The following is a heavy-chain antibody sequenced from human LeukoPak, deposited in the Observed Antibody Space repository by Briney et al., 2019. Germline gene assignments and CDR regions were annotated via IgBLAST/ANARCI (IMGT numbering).Heavy chain of an antibody. CDR1: GFTFRSYW. CDR2: INQDGSEK. V-gene: IGHV3-7*01. J-gene: IGHJ4*02. D-gene: IGHD3-16*01. Sequence: GGSLRLSCAASGFTFRSYWMSWVHQAPGKGLEWVANINQDGSEKYYVDSVKGRFTISRDNAKNSLYLQMNSLRAEDTAVYYCARVLRGADYWGQGTLVTVSS. CDR3: ARVLRGADY.